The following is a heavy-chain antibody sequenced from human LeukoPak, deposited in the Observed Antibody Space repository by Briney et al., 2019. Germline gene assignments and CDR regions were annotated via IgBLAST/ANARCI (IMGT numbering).Heavy chain of an antibody. D-gene: IGHD3-16*02. V-gene: IGHV4-34*01. CDR3: ARGYPCDYVWGSYRYFKYYFDY. Sequence: SETLSLTCAVYGGSFSGYYWSWIRQPPGKGLEWIGEINHSGSTNYNPSLKSRVTMSVDTSKYQFSVKLSSVTAAYKAVYYCARGYPCDYVWGSYRYFKYYFDYWGQGSLVTVSS. CDR2: INHSGST. J-gene: IGHJ4*02. CDR1: GGSFSGYY.